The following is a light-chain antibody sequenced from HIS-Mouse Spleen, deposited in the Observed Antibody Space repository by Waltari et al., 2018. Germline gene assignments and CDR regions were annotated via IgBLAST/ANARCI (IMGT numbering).Light chain of an antibody. Sequence: SYELTQPPSVSVSPGQTASITCSGDQLGDKYACWYQQKPGQSPVLVIYQDSKRPSGIPERFSGSNSGNTATLTISGTQAMDEADYYCQAWDSSSQFGGGTKLTVL. CDR1: QLGDKY. CDR3: QAWDSSSQ. J-gene: IGLJ3*02. CDR2: QDS. V-gene: IGLV3-1*01.